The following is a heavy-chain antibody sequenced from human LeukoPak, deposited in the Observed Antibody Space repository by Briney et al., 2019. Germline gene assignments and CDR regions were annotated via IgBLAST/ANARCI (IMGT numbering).Heavy chain of an antibody. CDR1: GFTFSSYW. CDR2: IKQDGSEK. CDR3: ARVGDFWSGYFYYYYYGMDV. Sequence: GGSLRLSCAASGFTFSSYWMSWVRQAPGKGLEWVANIKQDGSEKYYVDSVKGRFTISRDNAKNTLYLQMNSLRAEDTAVSYCARVGDFWSGYFYYYYYGMDVWGQGTTVTVSS. V-gene: IGHV3-7*03. D-gene: IGHD3-3*01. J-gene: IGHJ6*02.